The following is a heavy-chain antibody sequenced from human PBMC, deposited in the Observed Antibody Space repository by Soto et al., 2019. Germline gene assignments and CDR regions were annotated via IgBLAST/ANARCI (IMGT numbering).Heavy chain of an antibody. Sequence: QVQLQESGPGLVKPSETLSLTCTVSGGSISNYYWSWIRQPPGKGLGWIGYIHYSGSTKYNPSLKSRVAISADTSKNQFSLKLSSVTAADTAMYYCARGHYDFWSGYFATIDYWGQGTLVTVS. CDR1: GGSISNYY. D-gene: IGHD3-3*01. J-gene: IGHJ4*02. CDR2: IHYSGST. CDR3: ARGHYDFWSGYFATIDY. V-gene: IGHV4-59*08.